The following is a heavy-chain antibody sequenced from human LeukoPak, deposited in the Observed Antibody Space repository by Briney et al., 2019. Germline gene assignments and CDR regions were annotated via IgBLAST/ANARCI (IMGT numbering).Heavy chain of an antibody. Sequence: SETLSLTCTVSGGSISSYYWSWTRQPPGKGLEWIGYICYSGSTNYKPSLKSRVTISVDTSKNQFSLKLSSVTAADTAVYYCARGHYKEYFDYWGQGTLVTVSS. J-gene: IGHJ4*02. V-gene: IGHV4-59*01. CDR1: GGSISSYY. CDR3: ARGHYKEYFDY. CDR2: ICYSGST. D-gene: IGHD4-11*01.